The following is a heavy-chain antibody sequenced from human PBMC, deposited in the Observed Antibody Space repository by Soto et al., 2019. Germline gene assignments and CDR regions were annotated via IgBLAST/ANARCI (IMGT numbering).Heavy chain of an antibody. CDR1: GYTFTSYD. CDR2: MNPNSGNT. D-gene: IGHD2-2*01. Sequence: ASVKVSCKASGYTFTSYDINWVRQATGQGLEWMGWMNPNSGNTGYAQKFLGRVTMTRNTSISTAYMGLSSLRSEDTAVYYCARYRKPAAPLSYYGMDVWGQGTTVTSP. V-gene: IGHV1-8*01. J-gene: IGHJ6*02. CDR3: ARYRKPAAPLSYYGMDV.